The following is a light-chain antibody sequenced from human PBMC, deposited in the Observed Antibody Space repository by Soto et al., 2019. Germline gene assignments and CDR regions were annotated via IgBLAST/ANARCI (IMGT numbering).Light chain of an antibody. CDR2: GAS. CDR3: QQFGVSPT. J-gene: IGKJ4*01. V-gene: IGKV3-20*01. Sequence: EIVLTQSPGTLSLSPGERATLSCRASQTISDTFLAWYQQKPGQVLRLLIYGASSRATDIPDRFSGTGSGTDFTLTIDRLEPEDFAVYYCQQFGVSPTFGGGTKVEIK. CDR1: QTISDTF.